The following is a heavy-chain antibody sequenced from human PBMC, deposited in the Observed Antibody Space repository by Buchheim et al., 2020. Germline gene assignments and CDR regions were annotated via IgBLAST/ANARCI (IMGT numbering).Heavy chain of an antibody. D-gene: IGHD1-1*01. CDR2: LYNSGST. CDR1: GGSISSSSFY. J-gene: IGHJ4*02. V-gene: IGHV4-39*01. CDR3: AGGWNAIDY. Sequence: QLQLQESGPGLVKPSETLSLTCNVSGGSISSSSFYWGWMRQPPGKGLEWIGSLYNSGSTYYNSSLKSRVTISVQTSKNQFSLRLTSVTAADTVVYYCAGGWNAIDYWGQGTL.